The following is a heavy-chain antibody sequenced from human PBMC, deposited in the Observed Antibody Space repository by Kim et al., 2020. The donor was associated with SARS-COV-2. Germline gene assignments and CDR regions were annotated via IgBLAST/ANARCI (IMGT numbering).Heavy chain of an antibody. J-gene: IGHJ5*02. CDR2: IYPGDSDT. D-gene: IGHD3-10*01. Sequence: GESLKISCKGSGYSFTSYWIGWVRQMPGKGLEWMGIIYPGDSDTRYSPSFQGQVTISADKSISTAYLQWSSLKASDTAMYYCARQRNYYGSGSYYNPNWFDPWGQGTLVTVSS. V-gene: IGHV5-51*01. CDR1: GYSFTSYW. CDR3: ARQRNYYGSGSYYNPNWFDP.